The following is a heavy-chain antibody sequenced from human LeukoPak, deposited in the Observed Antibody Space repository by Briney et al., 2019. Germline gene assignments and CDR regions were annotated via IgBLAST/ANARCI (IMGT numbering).Heavy chain of an antibody. CDR3: ARGKSSSWYPLDY. CDR1: GFTVSSNY. Sequence: GGSLRLSCAASGFTVSSNYMIWVRQAPGKGLEWVSVIYSGGSTYYADSVKGRFTISRDNSKNTLYLQMNSLRTEDTAVYYRARGKSSSWYPLDYWGQGTLVTVSS. CDR2: IYSGGST. J-gene: IGHJ4*02. D-gene: IGHD6-13*01. V-gene: IGHV3-53*01.